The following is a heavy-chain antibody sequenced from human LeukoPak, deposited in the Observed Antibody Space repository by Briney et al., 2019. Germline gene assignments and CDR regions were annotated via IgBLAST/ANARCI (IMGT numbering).Heavy chain of an antibody. CDR3: AGGPEQLGHYMDV. Sequence: SETLSLTCTVSGYSISSGYYWGWIRQPPGKWLEWIGSIYYSGSTYYNPSLKSRVTISVDTSKNQFSLKLSSVTAADTAVYYCAGGPEQLGHYMDVWGKGTTVTVSS. V-gene: IGHV4-38-2*02. J-gene: IGHJ6*03. D-gene: IGHD6-13*01. CDR1: GYSISSGYY. CDR2: IYYSGST.